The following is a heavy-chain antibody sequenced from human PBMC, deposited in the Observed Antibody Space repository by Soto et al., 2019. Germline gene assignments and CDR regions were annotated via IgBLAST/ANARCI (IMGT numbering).Heavy chain of an antibody. CDR3: VRDYYDGSASYGFEF. V-gene: IGHV1-2*04. CDR2: INPKSGGA. CDR1: GYVFNGYY. Sequence: GASVKVSCKASGYVFNGYYIHWVRQAPGQGLEWMGWINPKSGGANIAQKFQGWVTLTRDTSISTTYMEVNRLTSNDTAVYYCVRDYYDGSASYGFEFWGQGTPVTV. J-gene: IGHJ3*01. D-gene: IGHD3-22*01.